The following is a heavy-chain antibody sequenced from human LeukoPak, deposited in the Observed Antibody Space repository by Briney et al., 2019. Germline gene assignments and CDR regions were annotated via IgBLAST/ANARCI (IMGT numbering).Heavy chain of an antibody. J-gene: IGHJ5*02. CDR2: IIPIFGTA. Sequence: GSSVKVSCKASGDTFSSYAISWVRQAPGQGLEWMGGIIPIFGTANYAQKFQGRVTITADESTSTAYMELSSLRSEDTAVYYCARDLYCSSTSCSWGNWFDPWGQGTLVTVSS. V-gene: IGHV1-69*01. CDR1: GDTFSSYA. D-gene: IGHD2-2*01. CDR3: ARDLYCSSTSCSWGNWFDP.